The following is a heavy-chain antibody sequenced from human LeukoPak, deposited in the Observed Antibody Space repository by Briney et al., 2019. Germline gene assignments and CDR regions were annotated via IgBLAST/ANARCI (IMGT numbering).Heavy chain of an antibody. V-gene: IGHV3-21*04. CDR2: ISTRSSYT. J-gene: IGHJ4*02. CDR3: AKRSLSGSYLGFDY. CDR1: GFTFSSQS. D-gene: IGHD1-26*01. Sequence: PGGSLRLSCVASGFTFSSQSMNWVRQAPGKGLEWVSSISTRSSYTYYADSVKGRFTISRDNARNSLFLQMNSLRAEDTAIYYCAKRSLSGSYLGFDYWGQGTLVTVSS.